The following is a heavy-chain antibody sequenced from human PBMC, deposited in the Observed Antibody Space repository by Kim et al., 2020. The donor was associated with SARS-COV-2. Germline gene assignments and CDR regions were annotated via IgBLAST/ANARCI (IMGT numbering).Heavy chain of an antibody. J-gene: IGHJ3*02. CDR3: ARDKAAAGIAFDI. V-gene: IGHV1-3*04. CDR1: GYTFTSCA. CDR2: INTVTGKT. D-gene: IGHD6-13*01. Sequence: ASVKVSCTASGYTFTSCAIHWVRQAPGQRLEWMGWINTVTGKTRYSQKFQGRVTITRDTSASTAYMELSSLTSEDTAVYYCARDKAAAGIAFDIRGQGPMVTVSS.